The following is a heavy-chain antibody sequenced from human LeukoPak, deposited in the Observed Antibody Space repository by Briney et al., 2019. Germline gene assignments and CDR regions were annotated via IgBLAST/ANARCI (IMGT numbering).Heavy chain of an antibody. CDR2: MNPNSGNT. V-gene: IGHV1-8*01. CDR3: GSGGSSSEVIY. Sequence: GASVKVSCKASGYTFTSYDINWVRQATGQGLEWMGWMNPNSGNTGYAQKFQGRVTMTRNTSISTAYMEVSSLRSVDTVVYYCGSGGSSSEVIYGGQGTLVTVSS. J-gene: IGHJ4*02. CDR1: GYTFTSYD. D-gene: IGHD6-6*01.